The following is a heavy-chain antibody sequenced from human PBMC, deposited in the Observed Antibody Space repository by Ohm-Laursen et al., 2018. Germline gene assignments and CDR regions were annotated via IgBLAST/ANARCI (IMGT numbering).Heavy chain of an antibody. V-gene: IGHV3-11*01. J-gene: IGHJ4*02. CDR2: ISSSGNTI. D-gene: IGHD1-26*01. CDR3: AKMVGAWDFFDY. CDR1: GFTFSDYY. Sequence: SLRLSCSASGFTFSDYYMNWIRQAPGKGLEWVSYISSSGNTISYADSVKGRFTLSRDNAKNSLYLQMNSLRAEDTALYYCAKMVGAWDFFDYWGQGTLVTVSS.